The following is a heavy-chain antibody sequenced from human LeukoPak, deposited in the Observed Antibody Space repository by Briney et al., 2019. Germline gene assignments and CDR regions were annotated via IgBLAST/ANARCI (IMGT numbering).Heavy chain of an antibody. J-gene: IGHJ3*02. Sequence: SETLSLTCTVSGGSISSYYWSWIRQPAGKGLEWIGRIYTSGSTNYNPSLKSRVTISVDTSKNQFSLKLSSVTAADTAVYYCARVYYDSSGDSAFDIWGQGTMVTVSS. V-gene: IGHV4-4*07. CDR1: GGSISSYY. CDR3: ARVYYDSSGDSAFDI. D-gene: IGHD3-22*01. CDR2: IYTSGST.